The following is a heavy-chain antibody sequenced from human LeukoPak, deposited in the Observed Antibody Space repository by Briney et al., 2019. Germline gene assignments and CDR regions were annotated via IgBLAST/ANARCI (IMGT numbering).Heavy chain of an antibody. Sequence: SVKVSCKASGGTFSSYAISWVRQAPGQGLEWMGGIIPIFGTANYAQKFQGRVTMTRDTSISTAYMELSRLRSDDTAVYYCARDNPPKYYYDSSGYDYYYYYMDVWGKGTTVTISS. J-gene: IGHJ6*03. CDR1: GGTFSSYA. CDR2: IIPIFGTA. CDR3: ARDNPPKYYYDSSGYDYYYYYMDV. D-gene: IGHD3-22*01. V-gene: IGHV1-69*05.